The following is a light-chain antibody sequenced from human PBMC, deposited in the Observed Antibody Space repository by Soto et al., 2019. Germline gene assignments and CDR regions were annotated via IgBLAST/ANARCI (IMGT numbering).Light chain of an antibody. CDR1: SSNIGAGYD. CDR3: QFYDSSLSVV. V-gene: IGLV1-40*01. Sequence: QSVLTQPPSVSGAPGQRVTISCTGSSSNIGAGYDVHWYQQLPGTAPKILIYGNTNRPSGVPDRFSGSKSGTSASLAITGLQAEDEADYYCQFYDSSLSVVFGGGTQLTVL. J-gene: IGLJ2*01. CDR2: GNT.